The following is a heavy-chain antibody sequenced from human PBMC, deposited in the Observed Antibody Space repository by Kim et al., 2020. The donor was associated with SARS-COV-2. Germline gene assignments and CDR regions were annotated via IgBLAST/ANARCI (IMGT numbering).Heavy chain of an antibody. J-gene: IGHJ4*02. CDR3: ARRRGRYCFDY. V-gene: IGHV3-7*01. Sequence: KYYVDSVKGRFTISRDNPKNSLYLQMNSLRAEDTAVYYCARRRGRYCFDYWGQGTLVTVSS. D-gene: IGHD1-26*01. CDR2: K.